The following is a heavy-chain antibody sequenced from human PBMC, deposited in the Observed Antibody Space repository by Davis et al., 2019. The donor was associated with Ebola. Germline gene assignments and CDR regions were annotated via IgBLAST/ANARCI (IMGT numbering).Heavy chain of an antibody. V-gene: IGHV3-23*01. J-gene: IGHJ3*02. CDR1: GFTFSTFG. Sequence: GGSLRLSCIASGFTFSTFGMSWVRQAPGKGLEWVSTLGTSADTYYADSVKGRFTISRDNSKNTLYLQMNGLRVEDTAIYYCAKDTSNIWFDIWGQGTNVTVSS. CDR3: AKDTSNIWFDI. CDR2: LGTSADT. D-gene: IGHD1-26*01.